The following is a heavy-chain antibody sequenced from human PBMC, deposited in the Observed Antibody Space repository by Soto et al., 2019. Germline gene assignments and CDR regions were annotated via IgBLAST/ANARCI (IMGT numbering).Heavy chain of an antibody. CDR2: ISPYSGST. D-gene: IGHD2-8*01. J-gene: IGHJ5*02. CDR3: ARDLGGVLMALDP. Sequence: ASVKVSCRASGYTFSNYPISWVRQAPGRGLEWMAWISPYSGSTEYAPNLQGRVSMTTDTSTSTAYMELWNLISDDTAVYYCARDLGGVLMALDPWGQGTLVTVSS. CDR1: GYTFSNYP. V-gene: IGHV1-18*01.